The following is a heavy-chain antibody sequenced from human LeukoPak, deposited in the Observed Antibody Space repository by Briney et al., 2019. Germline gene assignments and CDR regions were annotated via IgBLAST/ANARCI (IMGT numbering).Heavy chain of an antibody. D-gene: IGHD1-1*01. V-gene: IGHV4-59*08. J-gene: IGHJ4*02. CDR2: VYNSGST. CDR3: ARASPNWNPPDY. CDR1: GDSISTYH. Sequence: PSETLSLTCTVSGDSISTYHWSWIRQPPGKGLEWIGYVYNSGSTDYNPSLKSRVTISQDTSNDQFSLKLKFVTAADTAVYYCARASPNWNPPDYWGQGTLVTVSS.